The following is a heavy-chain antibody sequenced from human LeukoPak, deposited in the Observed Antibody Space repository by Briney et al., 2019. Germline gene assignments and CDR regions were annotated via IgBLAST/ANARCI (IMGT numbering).Heavy chain of an antibody. CDR3: ARHYYGSGSCPVGN. CDR2: ISSSGST. CDR1: GDSISSGDYY. Sequence: SETLSLTCTVSGDSISSGDYYWSWIRQPAGKGLEWIGRISSSGSTNYNPSLKSRVTISVDTSKNQFSLKLSSVTAADTAVYYCARHYYGSGSCPVGNWGQGTLVTVSS. J-gene: IGHJ4*02. V-gene: IGHV4-61*02. D-gene: IGHD3-10*01.